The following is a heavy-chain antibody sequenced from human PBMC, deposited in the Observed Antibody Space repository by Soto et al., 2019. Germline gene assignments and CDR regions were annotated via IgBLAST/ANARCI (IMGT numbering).Heavy chain of an antibody. J-gene: IGHJ5*02. D-gene: IGHD1-7*01. CDR2: IYYSGST. V-gene: IGHV4-59*12. Sequence: PSETLSLTCSVSGGSISSYYWSWIRQPPGEGLEWIGYIYYSGSTNYSPSLKSRVTVSVDTSRNQFFLTLRSVSAADSAVYHCGREGGETWDYEASWGQGTPVTVSS. CDR1: GGSISSYY. CDR3: GREGGETWDYEAS.